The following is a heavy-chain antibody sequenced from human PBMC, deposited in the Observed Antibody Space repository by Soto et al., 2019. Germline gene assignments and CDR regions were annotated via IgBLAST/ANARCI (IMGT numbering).Heavy chain of an antibody. CDR3: ASNFGETADYYYYYMDV. Sequence: GGSLRLSCAASGFTFSSYSMNWVRQAPGKGLEWVSYISSSSSTIYYADSVKGRFTISRDNAKNSLYLQMNSLRAEDTAVYYCASNFGETADYYYYYMDVWGKGTTVTVSS. D-gene: IGHD3-3*01. J-gene: IGHJ6*03. CDR2: ISSSSSTI. CDR1: GFTFSSYS. V-gene: IGHV3-48*01.